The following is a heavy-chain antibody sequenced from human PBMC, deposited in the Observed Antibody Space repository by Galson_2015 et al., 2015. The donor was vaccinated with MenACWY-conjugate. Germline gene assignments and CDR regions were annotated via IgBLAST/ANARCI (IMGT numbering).Heavy chain of an antibody. CDR1: GFTFSSYA. J-gene: IGHJ4*02. Sequence: SLRLSCAASGFTFSSYAMSWVRQAPGKGLEWVSSISGSAATTYYADSGKGRLTISRDNFKNTLYLQINSLRAEDTAIYYCAKGGDSGYSDVYNYWGQGTLVGVSS. D-gene: IGHD5-18*01. CDR3: AKGGDSGYSDVYNY. CDR2: ISGSAATT. V-gene: IGHV3-23*01.